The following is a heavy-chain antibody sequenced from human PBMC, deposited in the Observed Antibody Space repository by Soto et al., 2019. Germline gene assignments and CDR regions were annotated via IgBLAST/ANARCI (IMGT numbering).Heavy chain of an antibody. CDR3: ATYSSGYYGPH. V-gene: IGHV4-34*01. J-gene: IGHJ4*02. D-gene: IGHD3-22*01. CDR2: INHSGST. Sequence: SETLSLTCAVYGGSFSGYYWSWIRQPPGKGLEWIGEINHSGSTNYNPSLKSRVTISVDTSKNQFSLKLSSVTAADTAVYYCATYSSGYYGPHWGQGTLVTVSS. CDR1: GGSFSGYY.